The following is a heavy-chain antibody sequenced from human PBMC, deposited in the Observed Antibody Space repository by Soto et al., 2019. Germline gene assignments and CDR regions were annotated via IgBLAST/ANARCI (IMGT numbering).Heavy chain of an antibody. CDR3: ARQGTYDYGPTLNWFDP. CDR1: GYIFSNQW. V-gene: IGHV5-51*01. Sequence: PGESLKISCKGSGYIFSNQWIGWVRQMPGKGLEWMGIIYPRDSDIRYSPSFEGQVTISADKSINTAYLEWSSLKASDTAMYYCARQGTYDYGPTLNWFDPWGQGTLVTLSS. J-gene: IGHJ5*02. D-gene: IGHD4-17*01. CDR2: IYPRDSDI.